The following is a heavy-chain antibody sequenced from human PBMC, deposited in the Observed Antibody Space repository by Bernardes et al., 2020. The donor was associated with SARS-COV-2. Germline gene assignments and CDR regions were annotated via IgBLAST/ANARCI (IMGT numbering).Heavy chain of an antibody. CDR1: GFTFNNYG. Sequence: GGSLRLSCVASGFTFNNYGVQWVRQAPGKGLEWVAFISYDGSKKYYRDSVKGRFTISRDSSKNTLYLQMNSLRAEDTAVYYCAKDSTPPSYCGGDCYGAFDIWGQGTMATVSS. CDR2: ISYDGSKK. V-gene: IGHV3-30*02. J-gene: IGHJ3*02. CDR3: AKDSTPPSYCGGDCYGAFDI. D-gene: IGHD2-21*02.